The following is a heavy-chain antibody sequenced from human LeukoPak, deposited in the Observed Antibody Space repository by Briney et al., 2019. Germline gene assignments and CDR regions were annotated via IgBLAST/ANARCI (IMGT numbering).Heavy chain of an antibody. CDR2: IYPGDSDT. Sequence: GASLQISCKGSGSNFIYYWIGWVRPLPGKGLAWLGIIYPGDSDTIYNPSFQGQVTISAHKSNSTAYLQWRSLKASDTAMYYCARRGRDGSNFGWADSWGQGTLVSVSS. J-gene: IGHJ5*01. V-gene: IGHV5-51*01. D-gene: IGHD5-24*01. CDR1: GSNFIYYW. CDR3: ARRGRDGSNFGWADS.